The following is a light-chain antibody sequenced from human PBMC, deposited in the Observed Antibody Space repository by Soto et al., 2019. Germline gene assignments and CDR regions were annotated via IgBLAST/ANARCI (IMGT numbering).Light chain of an antibody. J-gene: IGLJ2*01. V-gene: IGLV2-14*01. CDR3: SSYTSSSTLVV. CDR1: SSDVGGYNY. Sequence: QSVLTQPASVSGSPGQSITISCTGTSSDVGGYNYVSWYQQHPGEAPKLMIYDVSNRPSGVSNRFSGSKSGNTASLTISGRQAEDEANYYCSSYTSSSTLVVFGRGTKLTVL. CDR2: DVS.